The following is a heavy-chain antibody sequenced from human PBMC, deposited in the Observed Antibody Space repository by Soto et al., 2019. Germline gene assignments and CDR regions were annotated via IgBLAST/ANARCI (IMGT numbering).Heavy chain of an antibody. J-gene: IGHJ3*02. CDR2: ISGSGGSI. D-gene: IGHD6-6*01. CDR3: ARNSIAARYHDAFDI. CDR1: GFTFSSYA. V-gene: IGHV3-23*01. Sequence: EVQLLESGGGLVQPGGSLRLSCAASGFTFSSYAMSWVRQAPGKGLEWVSAISGSGGSIGYADSVKGRFTISRDNAKNSLYLQMNSLRAEDTALYYCARNSIAARYHDAFDIWGQGTMVTVSS.